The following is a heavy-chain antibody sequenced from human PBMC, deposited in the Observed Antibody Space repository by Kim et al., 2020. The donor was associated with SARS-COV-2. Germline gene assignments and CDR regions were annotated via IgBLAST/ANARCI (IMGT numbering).Heavy chain of an antibody. Sequence: SETLSLTCTVSGGSISSYYWSWIRQPPGKGLEWIGYIHYSVSTNYNPSLKSRVTISVDTSKNQFSLHLTSVTAADTAVYYCARDTPLCSSTSCYHNWFDPWGQGTLVTVSS. CDR1: GGSISSYY. V-gene: IGHV4-59*01. D-gene: IGHD2-2*01. J-gene: IGHJ5*02. CDR2: IHYSVST. CDR3: ARDTPLCSSTSCYHNWFDP.